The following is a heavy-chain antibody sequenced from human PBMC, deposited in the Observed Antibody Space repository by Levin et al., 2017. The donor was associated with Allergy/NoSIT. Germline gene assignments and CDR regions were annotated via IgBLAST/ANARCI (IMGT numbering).Heavy chain of an antibody. Sequence: GGSLRLSCVASGFTFGDYGMHWVRQAPGKGLQWVAVIWWNGDNKFYGDSVKGRFSISRDNSQNTVSLQMSRLRGEETAVYYCARANRNWDYVENGPNFDYWGRGTLVTVSS. CDR1: GFTFGDYG. D-gene: IGHD1-7*01. CDR3: ARANRNWDYVENGPNFDY. J-gene: IGHJ4*02. CDR2: IWWNGDNK. V-gene: IGHV3-33*01.